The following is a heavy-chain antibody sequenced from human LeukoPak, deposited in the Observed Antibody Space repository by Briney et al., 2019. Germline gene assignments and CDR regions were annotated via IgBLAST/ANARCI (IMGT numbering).Heavy chain of an antibody. CDR2: IYYSGST. CDR3: ANDWGRYCGGGTCYSNSGMEV. D-gene: IGHD2-15*01. J-gene: IGHJ6*02. CDR1: GGSVSSGRFY. Sequence: SETLSLTCSVSGGSVSSGRFYWTWIRQPPGKGLEWIGYIYYSGSTNYNPSLNSRVSISVDTSKNQFSLTMTSVTAEDTAVYYCANDWGRYCGGGTCYSNSGMEVWGQGTTVTVSS. V-gene: IGHV4-61*01.